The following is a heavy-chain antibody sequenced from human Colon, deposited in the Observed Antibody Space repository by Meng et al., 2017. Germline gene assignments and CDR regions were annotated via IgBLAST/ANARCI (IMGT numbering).Heavy chain of an antibody. Sequence: VVLGESGGGVVQPGGSLRLSCAASGFTFSNYWMMWVRQTPGKGLVWVSRMNSAGTITNYADAVKGRFTISRDNAKNTLYLQMSSLTADDTAVYYCTRDFDAPTNCWGQGTLVTASS. V-gene: IGHV3-74*01. CDR3: TRDFDAPTNC. CDR1: GFTFSNYW. CDR2: MNSAGTIT. J-gene: IGHJ4*02.